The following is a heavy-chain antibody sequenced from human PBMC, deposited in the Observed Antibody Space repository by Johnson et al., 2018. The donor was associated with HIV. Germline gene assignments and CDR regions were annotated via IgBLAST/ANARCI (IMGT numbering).Heavy chain of an antibody. D-gene: IGHD5-18*01. CDR3: ARVSLAYSYGYDALDF. V-gene: IGHV3-66*02. J-gene: IGHJ3*01. Sequence: VQLVESGGGLVQPGGSLRLSCAASRLSVSKNYMSWVRQAPGKGLEWVSLIYSGDNTKYADSVKGRFPISRDNSKNTLFLQMNSLRPEDTAVYFCARVSLAYSYGYDALDFWGQGTMVTVSS. CDR1: RLSVSKNY. CDR2: IYSGDNT.